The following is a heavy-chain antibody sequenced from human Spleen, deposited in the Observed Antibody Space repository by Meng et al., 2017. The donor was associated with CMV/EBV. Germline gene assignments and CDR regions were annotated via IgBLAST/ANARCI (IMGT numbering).Heavy chain of an antibody. CDR1: GGSISSYH. D-gene: IGHD6-13*01. CDR2: IHYSGNT. V-gene: IGHV4-59*01. J-gene: IGHJ4*02. CDR3: ARVVSSTLGQGYFDY. Sequence: SETLSLTCTVSGGSISSYHWSWIRQPPGKGLEWIGHIHYSGNTDYNPSLKSRVTISSDTSKNQFSLKLTSVTPADTAVYYCARVVSSTLGQGYFDYWGQGTLVTVSS.